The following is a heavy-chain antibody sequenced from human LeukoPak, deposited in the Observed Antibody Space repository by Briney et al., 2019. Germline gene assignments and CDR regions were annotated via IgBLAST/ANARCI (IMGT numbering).Heavy chain of an antibody. CDR3: ARASMVAGDSSYFDY. CDR1: GFTLSSYW. Sequence: GGSLRLSCAASGFTLSSYWMSWVRQARGKGREGVANIKQDGSEKYYVDSVKGRFTISRDNAKNSLYLQMNSLRAEDTAVYYCARASMVAGDSSYFDYWGQGTLVTVSS. D-gene: IGHD2-15*01. V-gene: IGHV3-7*01. J-gene: IGHJ4*02. CDR2: IKQDGSEK.